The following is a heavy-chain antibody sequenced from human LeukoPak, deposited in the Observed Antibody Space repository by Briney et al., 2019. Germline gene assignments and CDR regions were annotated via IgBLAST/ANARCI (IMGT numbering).Heavy chain of an antibody. J-gene: IGHJ6*04. CDR3: AELGITMIGGV. Sequence: GGSLRLSCAAAGSTFSSYEMDWVRQAAGKGLECVSYIISSGSTISYADSVKGRFTISRDNAKNSLYLQMNSLRAEDTAVYYCAELGITMIGGVWGKGTTVTISS. V-gene: IGHV3-48*03. CDR2: IISSGSTI. D-gene: IGHD3-10*02. CDR1: GSTFSSYE.